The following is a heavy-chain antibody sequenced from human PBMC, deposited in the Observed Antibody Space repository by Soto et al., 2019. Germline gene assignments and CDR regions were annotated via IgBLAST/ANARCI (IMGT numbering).Heavy chain of an antibody. CDR3: ARPHRAAAGGNAFDV. V-gene: IGHV3-33*01. CDR1: GFTFSDYG. CDR2: IWYDGRYK. Sequence: QVQLVESGGGVVQPGRSLRLSCAASGFTFSDYGMHWVRQAPGKGLEWVAVIWYDGRYKYYADSVKGRLTISRDNSKNTLYLQVNSLRGEDTAVYYCARPHRAAAGGNAFDVWGQGTMVTVSS. J-gene: IGHJ3*01. D-gene: IGHD6-13*01.